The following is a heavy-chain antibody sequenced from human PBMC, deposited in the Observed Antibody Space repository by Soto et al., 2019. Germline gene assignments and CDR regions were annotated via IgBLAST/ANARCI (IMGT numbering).Heavy chain of an antibody. D-gene: IGHD3-16*01. V-gene: IGHV4-59*08. CDR2: IYYSGST. J-gene: IGHJ4*02. CDR1: GGSISSYY. CDR3: ASQGELGLDY. Sequence: PSETLSLTCTVSGGSISSYYWSWIRQPPGKGLEWIGYIYYSGSTFYNPSLKSRVTISVDTSKNQFSLKLSSVTAADTALYYCASQGELGLDYWGQGTLVTVSS.